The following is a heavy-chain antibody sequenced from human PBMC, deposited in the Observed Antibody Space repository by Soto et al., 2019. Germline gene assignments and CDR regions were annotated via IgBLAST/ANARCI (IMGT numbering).Heavy chain of an antibody. V-gene: IGHV3-21*01. D-gene: IGHD2-21*02. J-gene: IGHJ4*02. CDR2: ISSTSSHR. CDR3: VPDAVVLAAKGS. CDR1: GFSFSTYS. Sequence: EVQLVESGGGLVKPGGSLRLSCAASGFSFSTYSLNWVRQAPGKGLEWVSSISSTSSHRQYADSVKGRFTISRDNAKNSRYLQRDRLRVADAAVYYCVPDAVVLAAKGSRALGTLVTVSS.